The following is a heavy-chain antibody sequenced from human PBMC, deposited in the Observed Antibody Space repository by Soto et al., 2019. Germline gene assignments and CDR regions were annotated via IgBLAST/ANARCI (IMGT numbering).Heavy chain of an antibody. CDR1: GASINNYY. J-gene: IGHJ6*02. V-gene: IGHV4-59*01. CDR3: AGDTYGLDV. Sequence: QVQMQELGPGLVKPSETLSLTCTVSGASINNYYCNWVRQPPGKGLEWIGSIHYSGTTHYNPSLESRVTISRDAARNQFSLRLRSVTAADAAVYYCAGDTYGLDVWGQGTTVTVSS. CDR2: IHYSGTT.